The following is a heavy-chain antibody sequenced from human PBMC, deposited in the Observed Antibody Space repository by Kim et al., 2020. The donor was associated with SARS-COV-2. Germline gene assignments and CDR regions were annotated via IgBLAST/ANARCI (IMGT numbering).Heavy chain of an antibody. Sequence: GGSLRLSCAASGFTVSSNHMNWVRQAPGKGLEWVSIIYSGGSTDYADSVKGRFTISRDNSQNTVYLQMKSLRAEDTAGYYCVRDGIFEYWGQGSRVTGSS. CDR1: GFTVSSNH. V-gene: IGHV3-53*01. D-gene: IGHD2-21*01. CDR3: VRDGIFEY. J-gene: IGHJ4*02. CDR2: IYSGGST.